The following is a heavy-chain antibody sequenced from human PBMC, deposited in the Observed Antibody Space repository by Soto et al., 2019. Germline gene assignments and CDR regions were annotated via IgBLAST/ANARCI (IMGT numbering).Heavy chain of an antibody. CDR1: GGSISSSSYC. CDR2: IYYSGST. Sequence: SETLSLTCTVAGGSISSSSYCWGWIRQPPGKGLEWIGSIYYSGSTYYNPSLKSRVTISVDTSKNQFSLKLSSVTAADTAVYYCARLVRGVIIYYYYGMDVWGQGTTVTVSS. V-gene: IGHV4-39*01. J-gene: IGHJ6*02. D-gene: IGHD3-10*01. CDR3: ARLVRGVIIYYYYGMDV.